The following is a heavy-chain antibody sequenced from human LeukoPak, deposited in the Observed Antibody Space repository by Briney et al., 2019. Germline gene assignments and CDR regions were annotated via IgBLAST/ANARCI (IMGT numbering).Heavy chain of an antibody. CDR1: GFTFSSYE. CDR2: ISSSGSTI. Sequence: GGSLRLSCAAPGFTFSSYEMNWVRQAPGKGLEWVSYISSSGSTIYYADSVKGRFTISRDNAKNSLYLQMNSLRAEDTAVYYCARAVAFGGVIAYFDYWGQGTLVTVSS. J-gene: IGHJ4*02. CDR3: ARAVAFGGVIAYFDY. V-gene: IGHV3-48*03. D-gene: IGHD3-16*02.